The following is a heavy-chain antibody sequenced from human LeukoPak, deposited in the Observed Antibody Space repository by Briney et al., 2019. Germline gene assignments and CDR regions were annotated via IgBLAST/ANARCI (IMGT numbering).Heavy chain of an antibody. D-gene: IGHD3-10*01. V-gene: IGHV4-34*01. CDR1: GGSFSGYY. Sequence: SETLSLTCAVYGGSFSGYYWSWIRQPPGKGLEWIGEINHSGSTNYNPSLKSRVTISVDTSKNQFSLKLSSVTAGDTAVYYCARHKRMVRGFDPWGQGTLVTVSS. J-gene: IGHJ5*02. CDR2: INHSGST. CDR3: ARHKRMVRGFDP.